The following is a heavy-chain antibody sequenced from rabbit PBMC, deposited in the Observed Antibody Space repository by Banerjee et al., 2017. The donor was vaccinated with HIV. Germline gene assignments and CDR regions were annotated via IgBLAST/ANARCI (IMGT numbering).Heavy chain of an antibody. CDR3: ARDRAIYYTYGGADYAYAYGFNL. Sequence: QEQLVESGGGLVQPEGSLTLTCTASGFSFSSAYYMCWVRQAPGKGLEWIGCIYAGSSGLTYYASWAKGRFTISKTSSTTVTLQMTSLTAADTATYFCARDRAIYYTYGGADYAYAYGFNLWGPGTLVTVS. CDR1: GFSFSSAYY. D-gene: IGHD6-1*01. J-gene: IGHJ4*01. CDR2: IYAGSSGLT. V-gene: IGHV1S45*01.